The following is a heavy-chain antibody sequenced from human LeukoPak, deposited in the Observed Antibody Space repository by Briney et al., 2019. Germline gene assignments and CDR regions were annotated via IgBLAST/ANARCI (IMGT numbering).Heavy chain of an antibody. CDR1: GFTFSSYS. CDR3: AKTMQLWPYYFDY. V-gene: IGHV3-21*04. J-gene: IGHJ4*02. Sequence: GGSLRLSCAASGFTFSSYSMNWVRQAPGKGLEWVSSISSSSSYIYYADSVKGRFTISRDNAKNSLYLQMNSLRAEDTAVYYCAKTMQLWPYYFDYWGQGTLVTVSS. D-gene: IGHD5-18*01. CDR2: ISSSSSYI.